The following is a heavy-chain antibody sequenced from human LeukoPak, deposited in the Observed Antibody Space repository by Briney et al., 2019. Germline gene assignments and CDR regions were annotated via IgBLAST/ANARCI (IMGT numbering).Heavy chain of an antibody. J-gene: IGHJ4*02. CDR3: ATLGLTVTTYPDY. D-gene: IGHD4-17*01. CDR2: ISGSGGST. Sequence: PGGSLRLSCAASGFAFSSYAMSWVRQAPGKGLEWVSAISGSGGSTYYADPVKGRFTISRDNSKNTLYLQMNSLRAEDTAVYYCATLGLTVTTYPDYWGQGTLVTVSS. V-gene: IGHV3-23*01. CDR1: GFAFSSYA.